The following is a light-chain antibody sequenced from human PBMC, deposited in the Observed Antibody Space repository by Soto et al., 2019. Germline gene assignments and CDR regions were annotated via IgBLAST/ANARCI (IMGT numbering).Light chain of an antibody. V-gene: IGKV1-5*03. CDR2: KMS. CDR1: QSISAW. J-gene: IGKJ1*01. Sequence: DIQMTPSPSTLFASVGDTVTITCRASQSISAWLAWYQQRPGKAPKLLIYKMSASERGVPSRFSGSGSGTEFTLTISSLQPEDFATYYCQQYNSSPWTFGQGTKVDIK. CDR3: QQYNSSPWT.